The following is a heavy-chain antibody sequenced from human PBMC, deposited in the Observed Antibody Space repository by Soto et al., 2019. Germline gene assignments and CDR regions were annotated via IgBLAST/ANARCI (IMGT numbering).Heavy chain of an antibody. V-gene: IGHV3-23*01. CDR1: GFTFDSYA. CDR2: ISGSGDYT. J-gene: IGHJ4*02. CDR3: AKNRGLQYYLDY. Sequence: PGGSLRLSCAASGFTFDSYAMNWVRQAPGKGLEWVSTISGSGDYTYYTDSVKGRFTISRDNSKNMMYLQMNSLRAEDTAVYYCAKNRGLQYYLDYWGQGTLVTVSS.